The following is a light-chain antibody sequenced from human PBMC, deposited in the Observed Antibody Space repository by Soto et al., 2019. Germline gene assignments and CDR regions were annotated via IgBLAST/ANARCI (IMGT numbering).Light chain of an antibody. V-gene: IGKV3-15*01. CDR2: GAS. J-gene: IGKJ1*01. Sequence: ILMTQSPATLSVSPGDRATLSCRASQSLVTNMAWYQQKPGQAPRLLIYGASIRATGVPARFTGSGSGTEFTLTINSLQSEDFAVYYCNKYNSGRRTFGRGTKVAIK. CDR3: NKYNSGRRT. CDR1: QSLVTN.